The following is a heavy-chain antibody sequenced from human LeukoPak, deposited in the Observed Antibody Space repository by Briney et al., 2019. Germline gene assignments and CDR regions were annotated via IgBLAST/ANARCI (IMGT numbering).Heavy chain of an antibody. CDR1: GGSISSYY. CDR3: ARDSDCSGGSCYFDY. Sequence: SETLSLTCTVSGGSISSYYWSWIRQPPGKGLKWIGYIYYSGSTNYNPSLKSRVTISVDTSKNQFSLKLSSVTARDTAVYYCARDSDCSGGSCYFDYWGQGTLVTVSS. J-gene: IGHJ4*02. V-gene: IGHV4-59*01. D-gene: IGHD2-15*01. CDR2: IYYSGST.